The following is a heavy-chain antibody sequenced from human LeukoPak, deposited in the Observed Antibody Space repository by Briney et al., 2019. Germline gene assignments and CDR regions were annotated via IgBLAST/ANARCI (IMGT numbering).Heavy chain of an antibody. CDR3: ASDYGGNGDFDY. J-gene: IGHJ4*02. CDR2: IYHSGST. V-gene: IGHV4-30-2*01. D-gene: IGHD4-23*01. CDR1: GGSFSGYS. Sequence: SETLSLTCAVYGGSFSGYSWSWIRQPPGKGLEWIGYIYHSGSTYYNPSLKSRVTISVDRSKNQFSLKLSSVTAADTAVYYCASDYGGNGDFDYWGQGTLVTVSS.